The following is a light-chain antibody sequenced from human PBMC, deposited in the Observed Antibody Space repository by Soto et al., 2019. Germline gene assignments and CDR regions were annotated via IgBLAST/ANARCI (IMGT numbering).Light chain of an antibody. CDR3: SSYTSTSTLYV. J-gene: IGLJ1*01. CDR1: SSDIGGYNY. V-gene: IGLV2-14*03. CDR2: DVS. Sequence: QSVLTQPASVSGSPGQSITISCTGTSSDIGGYNYVSWYQQLPGKVPKLIIYDVSNRPSGVSDRFYGSKSGHAASLTISGLQAEDEADYYCSSYTSTSTLYVFGTGTKLTVL.